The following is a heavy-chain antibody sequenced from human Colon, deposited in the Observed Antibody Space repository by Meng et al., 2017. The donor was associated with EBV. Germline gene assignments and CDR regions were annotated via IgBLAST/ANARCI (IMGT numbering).Heavy chain of an antibody. CDR3: VRDTRRGGGWFDP. J-gene: IGHJ5*02. D-gene: IGHD3-10*01. V-gene: IGHV4-30-2*01. Sequence: QEACSGLWRPSHTLPLTFAVSGDSITSGDYSWTWIRQPPGKGLEWIGYIYHGVNIYYTPSLRSRVTISVDKSRNQFSLKLTSVSAADTAVYYCVRDTRRGGGWFDPWGQGTLVTVSS. CDR1: GDSITSGDYS. CDR2: IYHGVNI.